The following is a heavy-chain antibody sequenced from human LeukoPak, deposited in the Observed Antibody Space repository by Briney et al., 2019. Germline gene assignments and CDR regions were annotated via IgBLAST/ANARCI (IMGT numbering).Heavy chain of an antibody. D-gene: IGHD4-11*01. J-gene: IGHJ4*02. CDR1: GFSFSSYA. V-gene: IGHV3-23*01. CDR2: ISRSGDTT. CDR3: ADSNYWYPIDY. Sequence: GGSLRLSCAASGFSFSSYAMRWVRQAPGKGLEWVSSISRSGDTTYYADSVKGRFTISRDNSKNPLYLQMNSLRAEDTAVYFRADSNYWYPIDYWGQGTLVTVSS.